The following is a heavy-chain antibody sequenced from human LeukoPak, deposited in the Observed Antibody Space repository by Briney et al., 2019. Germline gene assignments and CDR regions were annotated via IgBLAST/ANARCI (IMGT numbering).Heavy chain of an antibody. D-gene: IGHD1-26*01. J-gene: IGHJ4*02. CDR2: ISGSGGST. V-gene: IGHV3-23*01. CDR1: GGSISSSSYY. Sequence: PSETLSLTCTVSGGSISSSSYYWGWIRQPPGKGLEWVSAISGSGGSTYYADSVKGRFTISRDNSKNTLYLQMNSLRAEDTAVYYCAKDPSRRYSGSYHIDHHFDYWGQGTLVTVSS. CDR3: AKDPSRRYSGSYHIDHHFDY.